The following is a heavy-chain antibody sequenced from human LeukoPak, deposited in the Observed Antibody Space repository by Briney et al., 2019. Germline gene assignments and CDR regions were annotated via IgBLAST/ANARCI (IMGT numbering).Heavy chain of an antibody. J-gene: IGHJ4*02. CDR1: GGSIGSYY. CDR3: AGTTVVTGIDY. D-gene: IGHD4-23*01. Sequence: SETLSLTCTVSGGSIGSYYWSWIRQPPGKGLEGIGYIYYSGSTNYNPSLKSRVTISVDTSKNQFSLKLSSVTAADTAVYYCAGTTVVTGIDYWGQGTLVTVSS. CDR2: IYYSGST. V-gene: IGHV4-59*01.